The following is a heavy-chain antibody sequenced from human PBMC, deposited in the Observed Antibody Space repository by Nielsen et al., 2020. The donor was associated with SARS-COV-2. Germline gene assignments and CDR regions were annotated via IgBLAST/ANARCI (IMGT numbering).Heavy chain of an antibody. V-gene: IGHV4-39*01. Sequence: SETLSLTCTVSGGSISGSSYYWGWIRQTPGKGLEWIGTIYFSGSTYYNPSLKSRVTISADTSKSQFFLKLSSVTAADTAVYYCANWGHAFDIWGQGTMVTVSS. J-gene: IGHJ3*02. CDR3: ANWGHAFDI. CDR1: GGSISGSSYY. CDR2: IYFSGST. D-gene: IGHD3-16*01.